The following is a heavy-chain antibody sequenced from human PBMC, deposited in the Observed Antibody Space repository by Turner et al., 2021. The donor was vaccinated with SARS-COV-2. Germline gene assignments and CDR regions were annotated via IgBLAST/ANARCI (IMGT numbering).Heavy chain of an antibody. CDR3: ARVRTVSCVTTTCLPSDAFDL. D-gene: IGHD3-10*01. CDR2: IYYSGST. CDR1: GGSISSSSYY. V-gene: IGHV4-39*01. Sequence: QVQLQESGPGLVKPSETLSLTCSVSGGSISSSSYYWGWIRQPPGKGLEWIGSIYYSGSTYHNASLKSRVDISVDTSKSQFSVKLRSVTAADTAIYYCARVRTVSCVTTTCLPSDAFDLWGHGTLVSVSS. J-gene: IGHJ3*01.